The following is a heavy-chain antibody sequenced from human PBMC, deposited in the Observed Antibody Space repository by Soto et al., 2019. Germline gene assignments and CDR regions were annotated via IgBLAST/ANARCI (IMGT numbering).Heavy chain of an antibody. CDR2: IYYSGST. CDR3: ARVDCSSTSCDDAFDI. D-gene: IGHD2-2*01. V-gene: IGHV4-59*01. CDR1: GGSISSYY. J-gene: IGHJ3*02. Sequence: SETLSLTCTVSGGSISSYYWSWIRQPPGKGLEWIGYIYYSGSTNYNPPLKSRVTISVDTSKNQFSLKLSSVTAADTAVYYCARVDCSSTSCDDAFDIWGQATMVTVSS.